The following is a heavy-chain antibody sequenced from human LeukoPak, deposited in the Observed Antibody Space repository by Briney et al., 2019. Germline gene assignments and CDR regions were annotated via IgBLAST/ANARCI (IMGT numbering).Heavy chain of an antibody. CDR3: ARDQGSWYSLDYFDY. V-gene: IGHV3-74*01. J-gene: IGHJ4*02. Sequence: GGSLRLSCAASGFTFSSYWMHWVRQAPGKGLVWVSRINSDGSSTSYADSVKGRFTISRDNAKNTLYLQMNSLRAEDTAVYYCARDQGSWYSLDYFDYWGQGTLVTVSS. CDR1: GFTFSSYW. CDR2: INSDGSST. D-gene: IGHD6-13*01.